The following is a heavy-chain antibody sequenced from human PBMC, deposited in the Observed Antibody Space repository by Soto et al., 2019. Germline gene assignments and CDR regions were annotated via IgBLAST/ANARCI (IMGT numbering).Heavy chain of an antibody. V-gene: IGHV3-66*02. CDR1: GFTVSSNY. D-gene: IGHD1-26*01. J-gene: IGHJ6*02. CDR2: IYSGGST. CDR3: ARSIVGARRHHHGMDV. Sequence: PGGSLRLSCAASGFTVSSNYMSWVRQAPGKGLEWVSVIYSGGSTYYADSVKGRFTISRDNSKNTLYLQMNSLRAEDTAVYYCARSIVGARRHHHGMDVWGQGTTVTVSS.